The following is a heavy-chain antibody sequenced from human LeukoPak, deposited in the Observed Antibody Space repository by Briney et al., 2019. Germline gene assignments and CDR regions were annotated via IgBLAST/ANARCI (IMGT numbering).Heavy chain of an antibody. J-gene: IGHJ4*02. CDR1: GFTFSSYA. D-gene: IGHD1-26*01. V-gene: IGHV3-30-3*01. Sequence: GRSLRLSCAASGFTFSSYAMHWVRQAPGKGLEWVAVIPYDGSNKYYADSVKGRFTISRDNSKNTLYLQMNSLRAEDTAVYYCASQTELGYWGQGTLVTVSS. CDR3: ASQTELGY. CDR2: IPYDGSNK.